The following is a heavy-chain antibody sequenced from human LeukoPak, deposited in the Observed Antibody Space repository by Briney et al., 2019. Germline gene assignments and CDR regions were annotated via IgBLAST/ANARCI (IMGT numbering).Heavy chain of an antibody. J-gene: IGHJ5*02. CDR3: ARDNSVRDGAWWFNP. CDR2: ISPSGGST. V-gene: IGHV1-46*01. CDR1: GYTFTSNY. Sequence: GASVKVSCKAFGYTFTSNYMHWVRQAPGQGPEWMGVISPSGGSTTYAQKFQGRVTLTRDMSTSTDYLELSSLRSEDTAMYYCARDNSVRDGAWWFNPWGQGTLVTVSS. D-gene: IGHD5-24*01.